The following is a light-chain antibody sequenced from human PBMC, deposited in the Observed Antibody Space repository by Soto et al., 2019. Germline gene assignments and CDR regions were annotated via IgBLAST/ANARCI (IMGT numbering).Light chain of an antibody. CDR3: GTWDSSLSYVV. J-gene: IGLJ2*01. CDR1: RSNIGNNY. CDR2: ENN. Sequence: QSVLTQPPSVSAAPGQKVTISCSGSRSNIGNNYVSWYQQLPGTAPKLLIYENNKRPSGIPDRFSGSKSGTSATLGITGLQTGDEADYYCGTWDSSLSYVVFGGGTKLTVL. V-gene: IGLV1-51*02.